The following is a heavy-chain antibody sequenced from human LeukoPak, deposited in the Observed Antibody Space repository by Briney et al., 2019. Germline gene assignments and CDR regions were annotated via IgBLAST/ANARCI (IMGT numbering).Heavy chain of an antibody. D-gene: IGHD4-11*01. CDR3: ARSNHADDY. CDR1: GFTFSNYW. CDR2: INTGGSST. V-gene: IGHV3-74*01. Sequence: GESLKISCAASGFTFSNYWMHWVHQVPGKGLVWVSRINTGGSSTTYADSVKGRFTISRDNAKNTLYLQMNSLRAEDTAVYYCARSNHADDYWGQGTLVTVSS. J-gene: IGHJ4*02.